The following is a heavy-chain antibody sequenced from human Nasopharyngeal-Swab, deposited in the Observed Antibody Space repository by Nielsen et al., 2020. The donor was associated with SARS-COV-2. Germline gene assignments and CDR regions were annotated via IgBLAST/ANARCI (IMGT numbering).Heavy chain of an antibody. CDR3: ARASHRVGSYYDFWSGYYRDYYYYGMDV. V-gene: IGHV1-18*01. J-gene: IGHJ6*02. D-gene: IGHD3-3*01. CDR1: GYTFTSYG. CDR2: ISAYNGNT. Sequence: ASVKVSCKASGYTFTSYGIRWVRQAPGQGLEWMGWISAYNGNTNYAQKLQGRVTMTTDTSTSTAYMELRSLRSDDTAVYYCARASHRVGSYYDFWSGYYRDYYYYGMDVWGQGTTVTVSS.